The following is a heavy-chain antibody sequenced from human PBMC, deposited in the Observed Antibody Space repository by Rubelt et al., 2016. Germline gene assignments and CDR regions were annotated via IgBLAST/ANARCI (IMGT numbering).Heavy chain of an antibody. V-gene: IGHV3-66*01. Sequence: VQLVESGGGVVQPGRSLRLSCAASGFTVSSNYMSWVRQAPGKGLEWVSVIYSGGSTDYAESWMGRFTISRHNSKNTLYLQMNIRRAEDTAVYYCAGSSGWYEAFVDIWGQGTMVTVSS. D-gene: IGHD6-19*01. J-gene: IGHJ3*02. CDR3: AGSSGWYEAFVDI. CDR2: IYSGGST. CDR1: GFTVSSNY.